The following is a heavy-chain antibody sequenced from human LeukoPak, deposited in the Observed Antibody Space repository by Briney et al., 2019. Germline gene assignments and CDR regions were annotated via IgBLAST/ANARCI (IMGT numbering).Heavy chain of an antibody. Sequence: GGSLRLSCAASGFTFSSYAMHWVRQAPGKGLEWVAVISYDGSNKYYADSVKGRFTISRDNSKNTLYLQMNSLRVKDTAVYYCARARLGQYFDWLLDYWGQGTLVTVSS. V-gene: IGHV3-30*04. CDR3: ARARLGQYFDWLLDY. D-gene: IGHD3-9*01. CDR2: ISYDGSNK. CDR1: GFTFSSYA. J-gene: IGHJ4*02.